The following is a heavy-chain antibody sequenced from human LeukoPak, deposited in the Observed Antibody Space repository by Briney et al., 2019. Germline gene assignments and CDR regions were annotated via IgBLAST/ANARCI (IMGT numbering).Heavy chain of an antibody. J-gene: IGHJ5*02. CDR3: ASLQINLTPYWFDP. D-gene: IGHD5-24*01. CDR2: IYYDGST. Sequence: SETLSLTCTVSGGSVSSGRDYWSWVRQPPGKGLEWIGNIYYDGSTKYNPSLKSRVTISVDTSKNQFSLRLSSVTAADTAVYYCASLQINLTPYWFDPWGQGTLVTVSS. CDR1: GGSVSSGRDY. V-gene: IGHV4-61*01.